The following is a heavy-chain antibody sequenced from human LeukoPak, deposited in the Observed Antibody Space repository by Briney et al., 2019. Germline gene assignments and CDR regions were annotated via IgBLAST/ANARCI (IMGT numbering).Heavy chain of an antibody. Sequence: GGSLRLCCAASGFTFSSYEMNWVRQAPGKGLEWVSYISSSGSTIYYADSVKGRFTISRDNAKNSLYLQMNSLRAEDTAVYYCARDRDCSGGSCYYFDYWGQGTLVTVSS. V-gene: IGHV3-48*03. CDR2: ISSSGSTI. CDR3: ARDRDCSGGSCYYFDY. D-gene: IGHD2-15*01. J-gene: IGHJ4*02. CDR1: GFTFSSYE.